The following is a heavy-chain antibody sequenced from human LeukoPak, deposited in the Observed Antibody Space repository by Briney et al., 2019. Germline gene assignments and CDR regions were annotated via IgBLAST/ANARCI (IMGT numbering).Heavy chain of an antibody. V-gene: IGHV3-72*01. D-gene: IGHD3-22*01. CDR3: ARGGTDYYDSSGYLTRDAFDI. J-gene: IGHJ3*02. CDR2: TRNKANSYTT. CDR1: GFTFSDHY. Sequence: GGSLRLSCAASGFTFSDHYMDWVRQAPGKGLEWVGRTRNKANSYTTEYAASVKGRFTISRDDSKNSLYLQMNSLKTEDTAVYYCARGGTDYYDSSGYLTRDAFDIWGHGTMVTVSS.